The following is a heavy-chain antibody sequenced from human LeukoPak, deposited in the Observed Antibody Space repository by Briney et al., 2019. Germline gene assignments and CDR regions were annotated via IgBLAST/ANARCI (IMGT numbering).Heavy chain of an antibody. Sequence: PGGSLRLSCAASGFTFSGSAMHWVRQASGKGLECVGRIRSKANSYATAYAASVKGRFTISRDDSKNTAYLQMSSLKTEDTAVYYCTRPAYYDFWSGSPDAFDIWGQGTMVTVSS. CDR2: IRSKANSYAT. CDR1: GFTFSGSA. CDR3: TRPAYYDFWSGSPDAFDI. V-gene: IGHV3-73*01. J-gene: IGHJ3*02. D-gene: IGHD3-3*01.